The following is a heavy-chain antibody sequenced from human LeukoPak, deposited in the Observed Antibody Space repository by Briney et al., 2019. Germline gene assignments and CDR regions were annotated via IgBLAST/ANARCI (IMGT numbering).Heavy chain of an antibody. CDR3: AKSIDWAWRTPLDY. D-gene: IGHD2-21*01. J-gene: IGHJ4*02. CDR2: LSSAGVTA. V-gene: IGHV3-23*01. Sequence: PGGSLRLSCAASGFTFSRHGMSWVRQAPGKGLEWVASLSSAGVTAYYADSVQGRFTISRDNSKNTLSLHMSSLRAEDAAVYYCAKSIDWAWRTPLDYWGQGTLVTVSS. CDR1: GFTFSRHG.